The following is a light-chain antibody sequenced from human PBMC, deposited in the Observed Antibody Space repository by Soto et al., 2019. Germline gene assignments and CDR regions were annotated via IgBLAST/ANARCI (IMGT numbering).Light chain of an antibody. Sequence: EIVLTQSPGTLSLSPGERATLSCRASQNVKTNSLTWYQQKPGRAPRLLIYGTTNRATGIPDRFSGSGSGTDFTLIISRLEPEDFAVYYCQQFDSPPQTFDQGTKLEIK. CDR3: QQFDSPPQT. J-gene: IGKJ2*01. CDR1: QNVKTNS. V-gene: IGKV3-20*01. CDR2: GTT.